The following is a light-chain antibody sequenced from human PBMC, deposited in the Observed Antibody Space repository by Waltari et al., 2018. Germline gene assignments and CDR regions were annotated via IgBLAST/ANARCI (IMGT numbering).Light chain of an antibody. CDR2: GAS. V-gene: IGKV3-15*01. J-gene: IGKJ3*01. CDR3: QQYNNWPPLFT. Sequence: EIVMTQSPATLSVSPGARATLSCRASQSVSNNLAWYQQKPGQAPRLLIYGASNRDTGIPARFSGSGSGTEFTLTISSLQSEDFAVYYCQQYNNWPPLFTFGPGTKVDIK. CDR1: QSVSNN.